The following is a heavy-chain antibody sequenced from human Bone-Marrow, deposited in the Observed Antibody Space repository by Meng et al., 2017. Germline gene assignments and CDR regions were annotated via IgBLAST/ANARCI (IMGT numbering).Heavy chain of an antibody. V-gene: IGHV3-74*01. CDR3: ARDHLRLYCSGGSCYGDKTSYYYYYGMDV. CDR1: GFTFSSYW. D-gene: IGHD2-15*01. CDR2: INGDGTST. J-gene: IGHJ6*02. Sequence: GGSLRLSCAASGFTFSSYWMDWVRQAPGMGLVWVSRINGDGTSTSYADSVKGRFTISRDNAKNTLYLQMNSLRAEDTAVYYCARDHLRLYCSGGSCYGDKTSYYYYYGMDVWGQGTTVTVSS.